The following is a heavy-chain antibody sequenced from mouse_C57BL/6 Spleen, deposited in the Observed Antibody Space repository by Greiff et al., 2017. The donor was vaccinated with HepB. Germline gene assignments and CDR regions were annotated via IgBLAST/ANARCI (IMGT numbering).Heavy chain of an antibody. CDR1: GYTFTSYW. J-gene: IGHJ1*03. V-gene: IGHV1-64*01. CDR3: ARGQYYGSRDWYFDV. D-gene: IGHD1-1*01. CDR2: IHPNSGST. Sequence: QVQLQQPGAELVKPGASVKLSCKASGYTFTSYWMHWVKQRPGQGLEWIGMIHPNSGSTNYNEKFKSKATLTVDKSSSTAYMQHSSLTSEDSAVYYCARGQYYGSRDWYFDVWGTGTTVTVSS.